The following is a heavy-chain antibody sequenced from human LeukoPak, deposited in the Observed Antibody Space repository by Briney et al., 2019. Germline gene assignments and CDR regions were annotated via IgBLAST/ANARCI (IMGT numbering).Heavy chain of an antibody. D-gene: IGHD3-10*01. CDR3: ATLDYFGSGRLYYYYHDMDV. V-gene: IGHV1-8*01. Sequence: GASVKVSCKASGYTFTSYDINWVRQATGQGLEWMGWMNPNSGNTGYAQKFQGRVTMTRNTSISTAYMELSSLRSEDTAVYYCATLDYFGSGRLYYYYHDMDVRGQGTTVTVSS. CDR1: GYTFTSYD. J-gene: IGHJ6*02. CDR2: MNPNSGNT.